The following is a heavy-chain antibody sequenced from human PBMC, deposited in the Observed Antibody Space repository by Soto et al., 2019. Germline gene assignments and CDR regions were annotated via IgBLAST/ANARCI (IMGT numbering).Heavy chain of an antibody. CDR2: FDPEDGET. CDR1: GYTLTELS. D-gene: IGHD3-10*01. CDR3: ATIRRTMVRGVIIKGRAAFDI. J-gene: IGHJ3*02. Sequence: ASVKVSCKVSGYTLTELSMHWVRQAPGKGLEWMGGFDPEDGETIYAQKFQGRVTMTEDTSTDTAYMELSSLRSEDTAVYYCATIRRTMVRGVIIKGRAAFDIWGQGTMVTVSS. V-gene: IGHV1-24*01.